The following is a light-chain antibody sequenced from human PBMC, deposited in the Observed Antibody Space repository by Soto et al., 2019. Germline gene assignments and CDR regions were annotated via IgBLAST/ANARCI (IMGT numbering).Light chain of an antibody. CDR2: GNS. V-gene: IGLV1-40*01. J-gene: IGLJ1*01. Sequence: QSVLTQPPSVSGAPGQRVTISCTGSSSNIGAGYDVHWYQQLPGTAPKLLIYGNSNRPSGVPDRFSGSKSGTSASLAITGLQAEDEADYYYQSYDSSLSGYAFGTGTKLTVL. CDR3: QSYDSSLSGYA. CDR1: SSNIGAGYD.